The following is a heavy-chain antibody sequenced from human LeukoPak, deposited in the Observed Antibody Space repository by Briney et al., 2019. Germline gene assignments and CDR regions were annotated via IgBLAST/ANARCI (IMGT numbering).Heavy chain of an antibody. Sequence: GGSLRLSCAAAGLTFSDYYMRWIRQAPGEGREWLSYISSNIRYTNYADSVKGRFTISRDNANNSLYLQMNSLRAEDRAVYYCASAVAGDYFDYWGQGTLVPVSS. V-gene: IGHV3-11*06. CDR3: ASAVAGDYFDY. J-gene: IGHJ4*02. CDR1: GLTFSDYY. D-gene: IGHD6-19*01. CDR2: ISSNIRYT.